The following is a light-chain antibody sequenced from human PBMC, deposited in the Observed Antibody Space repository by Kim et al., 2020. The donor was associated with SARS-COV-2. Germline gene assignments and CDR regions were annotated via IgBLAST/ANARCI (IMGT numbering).Light chain of an antibody. V-gene: IGLV3-21*04. CDR1: NIGSKS. CDR2: YDS. CDR3: QVWDSSSDHPNVV. Sequence: VSVAPGKTARITCGGNNIGSKSVHWYQQKPGQAPVLVIYYDSDRPSGIPERFSGSNSGNTATLTISRVEAGDEADYYCQVWDSSSDHPNVVFGGGTQLTV. J-gene: IGLJ2*01.